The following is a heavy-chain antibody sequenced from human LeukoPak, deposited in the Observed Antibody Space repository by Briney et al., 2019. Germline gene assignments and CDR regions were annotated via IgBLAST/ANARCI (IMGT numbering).Heavy chain of an antibody. D-gene: IGHD6-6*01. CDR1: GGSFSGYY. V-gene: IGHV4-34*01. CDR2: INHSGST. Sequence: SSETLSLTCAVYGGSFSGYYWSWIRQPPGKWLEWIGEINHSGSTNYNPSLKSRVTISVDTSKNQFSLKLSSVTAADTAVYYCARGIAARYWGQGTLVTVSS. J-gene: IGHJ4*02. CDR3: ARGIAARY.